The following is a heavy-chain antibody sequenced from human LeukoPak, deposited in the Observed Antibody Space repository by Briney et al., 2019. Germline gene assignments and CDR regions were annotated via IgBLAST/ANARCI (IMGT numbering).Heavy chain of an antibody. J-gene: IGHJ3*02. D-gene: IGHD1-1*01. CDR2: IHTSGST. CDR3: ARDPPRGLNEFLSAFDI. CDR1: GGSISTYY. Sequence: SETLSLTCTVSGGSISTYYWSWIRQPAGKGLEWIGRIHTSGSTNYNPSLKSRVTMSVDTSKNQFSLKLSSVTAADTAVYYCARDPPRGLNEFLSAFDIWGQGTMVTVSS. V-gene: IGHV4-4*07.